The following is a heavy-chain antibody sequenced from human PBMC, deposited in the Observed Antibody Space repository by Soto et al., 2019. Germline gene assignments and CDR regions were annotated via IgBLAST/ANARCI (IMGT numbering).Heavy chain of an antibody. Sequence: ASVKVSCKASGYSFTKNDVSWVRQATGQGLEWMGWMNPGSGDTGYAQKFQGRVTMTRDISIATAYMELSSLKSDDTAVYYCARMASFGSLNWFVPWGQGTLVTVSS. CDR3: ARMASFGSLNWFVP. CDR2: MNPGSGDT. CDR1: GYSFTKND. V-gene: IGHV1-8*01. J-gene: IGHJ5*02. D-gene: IGHD3-10*01.